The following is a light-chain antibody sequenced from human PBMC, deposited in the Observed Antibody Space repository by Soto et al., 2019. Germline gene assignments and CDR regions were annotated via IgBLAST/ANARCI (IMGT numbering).Light chain of an antibody. J-gene: IGLJ1*01. Sequence: QSVLTQPPSVSAAPGQKVTISCSGSSSNIGNNYVSWYQQLPGTAPKLLIYENNKRPSGIRDRFSGSKSGTSATLGITGLQTGDEADYYCGTWDSSLSAPVFGTGTKVTVL. CDR2: ENN. CDR3: GTWDSSLSAPV. CDR1: SSNIGNNY. V-gene: IGLV1-51*02.